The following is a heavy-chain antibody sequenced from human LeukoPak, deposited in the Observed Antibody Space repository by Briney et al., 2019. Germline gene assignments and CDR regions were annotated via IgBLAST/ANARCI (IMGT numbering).Heavy chain of an antibody. D-gene: IGHD3-3*01. CDR3: ARGSRLRFPFDY. Sequence: SETLSLTCAVYGGSFSGYYWSWIRQPPGKGLEWTGEINHSGSTNYNPSLKSRVTISVDTSKNQFSLKLSSVTAADTAVYYCARGSRLRFPFDYWGQGTLVTVSS. CDR1: GGSFSGYY. V-gene: IGHV4-34*01. CDR2: INHSGST. J-gene: IGHJ4*02.